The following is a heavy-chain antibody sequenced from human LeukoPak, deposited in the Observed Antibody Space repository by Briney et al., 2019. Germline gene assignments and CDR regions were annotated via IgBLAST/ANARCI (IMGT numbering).Heavy chain of an antibody. D-gene: IGHD2-15*01. CDR1: GFTFSSYA. J-gene: IGHJ4*02. CDR2: ISYDGSNK. CDR3: AREGGGYCSGGSCDGFDY. Sequence: GRSLRLSCAASGFTFSSYAMHWVRQAPGKGLEWVAVISYDGSNKYYADSVKGRFTISRDNSKNTLYLQMNSLRAEDTAVYYCAREGGGYCSGGSCDGFDYWGQGTLVTVSS. V-gene: IGHV3-30*04.